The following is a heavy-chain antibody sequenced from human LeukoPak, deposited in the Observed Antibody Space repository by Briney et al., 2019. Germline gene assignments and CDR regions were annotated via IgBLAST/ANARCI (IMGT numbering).Heavy chain of an antibody. CDR2: INYSGST. Sequence: PSETLPLTCSVSGGSISDYYWHWIRQPPGTGLEWIGYINYSGSTDYNPSLKSRVTISVDTSKNQFSLNVRSVTAADTAMYYCAREYSSFEYWGRGVLVTVSS. D-gene: IGHD6-19*01. CDR3: AREYSSFEY. CDR1: GGSISDYY. J-gene: IGHJ4*02. V-gene: IGHV4-59*01.